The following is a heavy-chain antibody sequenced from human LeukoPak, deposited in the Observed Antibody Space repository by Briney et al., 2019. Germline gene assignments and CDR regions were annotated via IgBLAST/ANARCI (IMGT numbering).Heavy chain of an antibody. D-gene: IGHD2-2*01. Sequence: SKTLSLTCAVSGGSISSGGYSWSWIRQPPGKGLEWIGYIYYSGSTYYNPSLKSRVTISVDTSKNQFSLKLSSVTAADTAVYYCARKEGYCSSTSCYAGRGYYYYYMDVWGKGTTVTVSS. CDR2: IYYSGST. V-gene: IGHV4-30-4*07. CDR3: ARKEGYCSSTSCYAGRGYYYYYMDV. J-gene: IGHJ6*03. CDR1: GGSISSGGYS.